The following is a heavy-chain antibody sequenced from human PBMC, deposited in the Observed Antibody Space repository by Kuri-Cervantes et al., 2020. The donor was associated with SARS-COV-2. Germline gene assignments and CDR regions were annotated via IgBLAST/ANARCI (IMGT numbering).Heavy chain of an antibody. CDR1: GFTFSNYS. J-gene: IGHJ4*02. CDR3: ARDKWPIVVVTCYFDY. Sequence: GGSLRLSCAASGFTFSNYSMNWVHQAPGKGLEWVSYISSSSSTIYYADSVKGRFTISRDNAKNSLYLQMNSLRAEDTAVYYCARDKWPIVVVTCYFDYWGQGTLVTVSS. CDR2: ISSSSSTI. V-gene: IGHV3-48*01. D-gene: IGHD2-21*02.